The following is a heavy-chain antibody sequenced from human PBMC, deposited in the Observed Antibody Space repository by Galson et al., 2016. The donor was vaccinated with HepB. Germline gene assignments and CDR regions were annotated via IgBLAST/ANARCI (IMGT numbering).Heavy chain of an antibody. D-gene: IGHD6-13*01. CDR2: IYYSGAT. CDR1: GFAVTSAW. V-gene: IGHV3-53*01. J-gene: IGHJ5*02. Sequence: SLRLSCAVSGFAVTSAWMDWVRQAPGKGLAWVSVIYYSGATYYAGSVKGRFFISRDNSNNTVYLQMNSLRVEDTALYYCARGSSSSWYVGQNWFDPWGQGTLVTVSP. CDR3: ARGSSSSWYVGQNWFDP.